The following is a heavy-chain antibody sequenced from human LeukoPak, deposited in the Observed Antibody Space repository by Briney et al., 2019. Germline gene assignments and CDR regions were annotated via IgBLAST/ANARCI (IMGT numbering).Heavy chain of an antibody. Sequence: GGSLRLSCAASGFTFSSYGMHWVRQAPGKGLEWVAVISYDGSNKYYADSVKGRFTISRDNSKNTLYLQMNSLRAEDTAVYYCAKGMGDAYNYRYYLDYWGQGTLVTVSS. V-gene: IGHV3-30*18. CDR3: AKGMGDAYNYRYYLDY. D-gene: IGHD5-24*01. CDR2: ISYDGSNK. J-gene: IGHJ4*02. CDR1: GFTFSSYG.